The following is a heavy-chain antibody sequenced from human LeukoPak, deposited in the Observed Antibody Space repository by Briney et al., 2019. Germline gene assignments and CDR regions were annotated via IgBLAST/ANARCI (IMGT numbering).Heavy chain of an antibody. CDR2: ISPTRTYT. CDR1: GFTFSDYY. CDR3: ARVIAVAGRPEYFQH. J-gene: IGHJ1*01. Sequence: GGSLRLSCAASGFTFSDYYMSWIRQAPGKGLEWVSYISPTRTYTDYADSVKDRFTISRGNADHSLYLQMNSLRAEDTAVYYCARVIAVAGRPEYFQHWGQGTLVTVSS. V-gene: IGHV3-11*05. D-gene: IGHD6-19*01.